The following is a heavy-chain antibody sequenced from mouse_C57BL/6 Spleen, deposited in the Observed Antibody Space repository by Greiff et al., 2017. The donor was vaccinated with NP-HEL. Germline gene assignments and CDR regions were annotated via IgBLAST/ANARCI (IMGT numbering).Heavy chain of an antibody. CDR1: GFTFSDYY. D-gene: IGHD1-1*01. J-gene: IGHJ4*01. Sequence: DVKLVETEGGLVQPGSSMKLSCTASGFTFSDYYMAWVRQVPEKGLEWVANINYDGSSTYYLDSLKSRFIISRDNAKNILYLQMSSLKSEDTATYYCAREGDYYGSSPYAMDYWGQGTSVTVSS. CDR2: INYDGSST. V-gene: IGHV5-16*01. CDR3: AREGDYYGSSPYAMDY.